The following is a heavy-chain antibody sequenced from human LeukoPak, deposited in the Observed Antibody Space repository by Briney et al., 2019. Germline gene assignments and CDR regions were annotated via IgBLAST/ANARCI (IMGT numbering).Heavy chain of an antibody. D-gene: IGHD3-3*01. CDR1: GFIFSNYY. J-gene: IGHJ6*02. V-gene: IGHV3-7*01. CDR2: IKQDGSEK. Sequence: GGSLRLSYAASGFIFSNYYMNWVRQAPGKGLEWVAHIKQDGSEKNYVDSVKGRFTISRDNAKNSLYLQMNSLRAEDTAVYYCARERWSLYSNDYYYYGLDVWGQGTTVTVSS. CDR3: ARERWSLYSNDYYYYGLDV.